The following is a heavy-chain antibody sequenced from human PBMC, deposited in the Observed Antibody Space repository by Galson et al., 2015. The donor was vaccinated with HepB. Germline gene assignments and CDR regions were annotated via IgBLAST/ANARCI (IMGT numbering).Heavy chain of an antibody. CDR3: ARETGETYCGGDCYSRYYYYYYMDV. Sequence: SVKVSCKASGGTFSSYAISWVRQAPGQGLEWMGGIIPIFGTANYAQKFQGRVTITADESTSTAYMELSSLRSEDTAVYYCARETGETYCGGDCYSRYYYYYYMDVWGKGTTVTVSS. CDR2: IIPIFGTA. V-gene: IGHV1-69*13. D-gene: IGHD2-21*01. J-gene: IGHJ6*03. CDR1: GGTFSSYA.